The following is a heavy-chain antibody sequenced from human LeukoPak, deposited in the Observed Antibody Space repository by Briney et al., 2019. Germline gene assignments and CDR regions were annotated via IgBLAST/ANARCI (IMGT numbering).Heavy chain of an antibody. V-gene: IGHV4-4*07. CDR3: ARVVVRGVRRNFDY. J-gene: IGHJ4*02. CDR2: IYTSGST. D-gene: IGHD3-10*01. Sequence: SETLSLTYTVSGGSISSYYWSWIRQPAGKGLEWIGRIYTSGSTNYNPSLKSRVTMSVDTSKNQFSLKLSSVTAADTAVYYCARVVVRGVRRNFDYWGQGTLVTVSS. CDR1: GGSISSYY.